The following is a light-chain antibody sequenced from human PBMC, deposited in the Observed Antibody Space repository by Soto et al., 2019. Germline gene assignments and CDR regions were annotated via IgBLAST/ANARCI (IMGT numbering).Light chain of an antibody. V-gene: IGKV4-1*01. CDR1: QSVLYSSNNKNY. Sequence: DIVMTQSPDSLAVSLGERATINCKSSQSVLYSSNNKNYLAWYQQKPGQPPKLLIYWASTRESGVPDRFSGSGSGTDFTLTISSLQAEDEAVYYCQQYYSTPKTFGQGTKGDIK. CDR2: WAS. CDR3: QQYYSTPKT. J-gene: IGKJ1*01.